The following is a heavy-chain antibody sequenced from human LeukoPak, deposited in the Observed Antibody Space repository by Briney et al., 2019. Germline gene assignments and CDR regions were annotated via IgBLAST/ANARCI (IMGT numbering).Heavy chain of an antibody. J-gene: IGHJ4*02. CDR3: ARWETTGNFDY. CDR1: GGSFSGYY. Sequence: SGTLSLTCAVYGGSFSGYYWSWIRQPPGKGLEWIGEINHSGSTNYNPSLKSRVTISVDTSKNQFSLKLSSVTAADTAVYYCARWETTGNFDYWGQGTLVTVSS. CDR2: INHSGST. V-gene: IGHV4-34*01. D-gene: IGHD4-17*01.